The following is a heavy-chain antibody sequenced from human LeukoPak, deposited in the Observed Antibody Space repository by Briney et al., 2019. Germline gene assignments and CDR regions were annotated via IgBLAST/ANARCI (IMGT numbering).Heavy chain of an antibody. CDR2: ISGSGGST. CDR3: AKDPTRIVVDIPDN. CDR1: GFTFSSYS. J-gene: IGHJ4*02. D-gene: IGHD3-22*01. V-gene: IGHV3-23*01. Sequence: GGSLRLSCAASGFTFSSYSMSWVRQAPGKGLEWVSAISGSGGSTYYADSVKGRFTISRDNSKNTLYLQMNSLRAEDTAVYYCAKDPTRIVVDIPDNWGQGTLVTVSS.